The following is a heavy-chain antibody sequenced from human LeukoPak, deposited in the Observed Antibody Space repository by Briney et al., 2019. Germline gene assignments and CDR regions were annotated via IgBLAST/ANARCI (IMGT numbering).Heavy chain of an antibody. Sequence: SETLSLTCTVSGGSISSDDHYWSWIRQPPGKGLEWIGHIHHSGGTYSNPSLKGRVIISIDTSKNQFSLKLNSVSAADTAVYYCARGRPNWFDPWGQGTLVTVSS. CDR1: GGSISSDDHY. J-gene: IGHJ5*02. CDR2: IHHSGGT. CDR3: ARGRPNWFDP. V-gene: IGHV4-30-4*01.